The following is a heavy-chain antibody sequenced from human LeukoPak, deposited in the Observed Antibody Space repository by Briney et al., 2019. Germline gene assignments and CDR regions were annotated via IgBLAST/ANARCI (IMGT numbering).Heavy chain of an antibody. D-gene: IGHD2-15*01. Sequence: GGSLRLSCAASGFTFSSYAMSWVRQAPGEGLEWLSSVSGSGGSVYFADSVKGRFTISRDNAKNSLYLQMNSLRAEDTAVYYCARAREPHIVVVVAATDYYYMDVWGQGTTVTVSS. V-gene: IGHV3-23*01. CDR3: ARAREPHIVVVVAATDYYYMDV. CDR1: GFTFSSYA. J-gene: IGHJ6*03. CDR2: VSGSGGSV.